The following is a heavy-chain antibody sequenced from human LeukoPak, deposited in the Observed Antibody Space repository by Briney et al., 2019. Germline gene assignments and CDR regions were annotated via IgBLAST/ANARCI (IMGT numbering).Heavy chain of an antibody. Sequence: SETLSLTCTVSGGSISSFYWSWIRQPPGKGLEWIGYINYSGSTNYTPSLKSRVTISVDTSKNQLSLKLSSVNAADTAVYYCARQLGSTDWFDPWGQGTLVTVSS. CDR2: INYSGST. D-gene: IGHD1-1*01. CDR3: ARQLGSTDWFDP. CDR1: GGSISSFY. J-gene: IGHJ5*02. V-gene: IGHV4-59*12.